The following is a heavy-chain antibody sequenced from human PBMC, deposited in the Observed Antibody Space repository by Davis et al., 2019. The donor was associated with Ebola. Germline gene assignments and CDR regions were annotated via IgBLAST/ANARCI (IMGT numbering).Heavy chain of an antibody. J-gene: IGHJ6*02. D-gene: IGHD2-2*01. CDR3: ARQLPYYSYGMDV. CDR2: IWYDGSKK. Sequence: GESLKISCAASGFTFRSYGMHWVRQAPGKGLEWVAVIWYDGSKKYYSDSVKGRFTISRDNSDNMLYLQMNSLRAEDTAVYFCARQLPYYSYGMDVWGQGTTVTVSS. CDR1: GFTFRSYG. V-gene: IGHV3-33*01.